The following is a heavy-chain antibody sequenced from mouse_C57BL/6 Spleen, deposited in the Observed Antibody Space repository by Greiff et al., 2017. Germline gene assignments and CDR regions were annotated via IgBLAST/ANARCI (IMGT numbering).Heavy chain of an antibody. J-gene: IGHJ1*03. Sequence: QVQLQQSGAELARPGASVKLSCKASGYPFTSYGISWVKQRTGQGLEWIGEIYPRSGNTYYNEKFKGKATLTADKSSSTAYMELRSLTSEDSAVYFCARGGPVYGSSWYFDVWGTGTTVTVSS. CDR3: ARGGPVYGSSWYFDV. CDR2: IYPRSGNT. V-gene: IGHV1-81*01. CDR1: GYPFTSYG. D-gene: IGHD1-1*01.